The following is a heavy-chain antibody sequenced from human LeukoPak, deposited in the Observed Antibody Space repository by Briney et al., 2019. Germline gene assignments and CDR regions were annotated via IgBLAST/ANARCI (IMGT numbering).Heavy chain of an antibody. J-gene: IGHJ4*02. CDR1: GGSISSGGYY. CDR3: ARADSNRLLRYFGY. D-gene: IGHD2/OR15-2a*01. V-gene: IGHV4-31*03. CDR2: IYYSGST. Sequence: SETLSLTCTVSGGSISSGGYYWSWIRQHPGKGLEWIGYIYYSGSTYYNPSLKSRATISVDTSKNQFSLKLSSVTAADTAVYYCARADSNRLLRYFGYWGQGTLVTVSS.